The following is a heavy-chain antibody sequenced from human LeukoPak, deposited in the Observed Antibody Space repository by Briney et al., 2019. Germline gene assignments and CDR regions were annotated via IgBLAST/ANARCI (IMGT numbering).Heavy chain of an antibody. CDR1: GFTFNNYG. J-gene: IGHJ4*02. Sequence: GGSLRLSCAASGFTFNNYGMHWVRQAPGKGLEWVAVISYDGNTIHYADSVKGRFIISRDTSKNTLYLQMNSLRAEDTAVYYCARSGGLQKFDYWGQGTLVTVSS. D-gene: IGHD4-11*01. CDR3: ARSGGLQKFDY. CDR2: ISYDGNTI. V-gene: IGHV3-30*03.